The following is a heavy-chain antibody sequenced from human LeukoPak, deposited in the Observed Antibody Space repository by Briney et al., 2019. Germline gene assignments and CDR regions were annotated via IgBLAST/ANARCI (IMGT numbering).Heavy chain of an antibody. CDR1: GFTFANFA. V-gene: IGHV3-23*01. J-gene: IGHJ3*02. D-gene: IGHD3-10*01. Sequence: GGSLGLSCEASGFTFANFAMSWVRQAPGKGLEWVSGISGSGSTTYYADSVKGRFTISRDNAKNALYLQMNSLRADDTAIYYCARARTGRDAFDIWGQGTTVTVSS. CDR2: ISGSGSTT. CDR3: ARARTGRDAFDI.